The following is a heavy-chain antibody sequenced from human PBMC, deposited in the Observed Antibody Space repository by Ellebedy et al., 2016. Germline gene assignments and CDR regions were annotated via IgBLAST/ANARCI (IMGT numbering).Heavy chain of an antibody. V-gene: IGHV3-74*01. D-gene: IGHD6-19*01. CDR3: ARASGLWLEFDY. Sequence: GESLKISCAASGFTFSSYWMHWVRQAPGKGLVWVSRINSDGSSTSYADSVKGRFTISRDNAKNTLYLQMNSLRAEDTAVYYCARASGLWLEFDYWGQGTLVTVSS. CDR2: INSDGSST. J-gene: IGHJ4*02. CDR1: GFTFSSYW.